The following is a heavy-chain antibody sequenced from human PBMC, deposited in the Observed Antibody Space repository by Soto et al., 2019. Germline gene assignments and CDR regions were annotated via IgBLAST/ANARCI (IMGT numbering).Heavy chain of an antibody. D-gene: IGHD4-4*01. J-gene: IGHJ4*02. CDR2: INHSGST. CDR3: SRGRRTAVTIDY. V-gene: IGHV4-34*01. CDR1: GGSFSGYC. Sequence: SETMSLTCAVDGGSFSGYCWSWIRQHPGKGLEWIGEINHSGSTNYNPSLKSRVTISVDTSKNQFSLKLSSVTAADTAGYYCSRGRRTAVTIDYWGQGTLVTVSS.